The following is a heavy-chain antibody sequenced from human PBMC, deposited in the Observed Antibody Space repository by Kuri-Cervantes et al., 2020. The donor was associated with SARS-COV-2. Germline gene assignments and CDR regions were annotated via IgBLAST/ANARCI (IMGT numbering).Heavy chain of an antibody. D-gene: IGHD2-15*01. Sequence: SQTLSLTCAVYGGSFSGYYWGWIRQPPGKGLEWIGSIYHSGSTYYNPSLKSRVTISVDTSKNQFSLKLNSVTAADTATYYCARRPGQSVGFDYWGQGTLVTVSS. CDR2: IYHSGST. CDR3: ARRPGQSVGFDY. J-gene: IGHJ4*02. CDR1: GGSFSGYY. V-gene: IGHV4-38-2*01.